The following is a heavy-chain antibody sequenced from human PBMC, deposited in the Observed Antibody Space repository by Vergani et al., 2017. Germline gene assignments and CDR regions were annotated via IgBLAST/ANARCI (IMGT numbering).Heavy chain of an antibody. CDR3: ARAFHDYGDYEAQDY. CDR2: IYYSGST. D-gene: IGHD4-17*01. CDR1: GGSISSGGYY. Sequence: QVQLQESGPGLVKPSQTLSLTCTVSGGSISSGGYYWSWIRQHPGKGLEWIGYIYYSGSTYYNPSLKSRVTISVDTSKNQCSLKLSSVTAADTAVYYCARAFHDYGDYEAQDYWGQGTLVTVSS. J-gene: IGHJ4*02. V-gene: IGHV4-31*03.